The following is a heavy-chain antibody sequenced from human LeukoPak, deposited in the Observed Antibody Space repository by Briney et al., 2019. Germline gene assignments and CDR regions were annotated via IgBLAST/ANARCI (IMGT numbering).Heavy chain of an antibody. CDR2: ISSDSTGT. J-gene: IGHJ3*02. CDR1: EFTFSSHP. Sequence: GGSLRLSCTVSEFTFSSHPMSWVRRAPGKGLEWVSSISSDSTGTYYADSVKGRFTISRDNSKNTLYLQMNSLRADDTAVYYCAKGRSLGYCSSTSCSLDAFDIWGQGTMVTVSS. CDR3: AKGRSLGYCSSTSCSLDAFDI. D-gene: IGHD2-2*01. V-gene: IGHV3-23*01.